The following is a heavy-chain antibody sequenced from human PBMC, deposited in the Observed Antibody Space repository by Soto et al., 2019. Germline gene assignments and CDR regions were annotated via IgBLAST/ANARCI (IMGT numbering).Heavy chain of an antibody. CDR2: IYDSGST. D-gene: IGHD4-17*01. Sequence: SETLSLTCAVYGGSFSGYYWSWIRQPPGKGLEWIGYIYDSGSTYYNPSLKSRVIISVDTSKNQFSLRLSSVTAADTAVYYCAREVIPLTTDWYFDLWGRGTLVTSPQ. CDR3: AREVIPLTTDWYFDL. CDR1: GGSFSGYY. V-gene: IGHV4-30-4*01. J-gene: IGHJ2*01.